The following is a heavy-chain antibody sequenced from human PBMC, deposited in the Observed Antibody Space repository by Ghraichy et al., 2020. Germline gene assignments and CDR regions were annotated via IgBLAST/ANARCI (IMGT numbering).Heavy chain of an antibody. CDR2: ISAYNGNT. CDR3: ARDRPLDSSGLFDY. Sequence: ASVKVSCKASGYTFTSYGISWVRQAPGQGLEWMGWISAYNGNTNYAQKLQGRVTMTTDTSTSTAYMELRSLRSDDTAVYYCARDRPLDSSGLFDYWGQGTLVTVSS. V-gene: IGHV1-18*04. CDR1: GYTFTSYG. J-gene: IGHJ4*02. D-gene: IGHD3-22*01.